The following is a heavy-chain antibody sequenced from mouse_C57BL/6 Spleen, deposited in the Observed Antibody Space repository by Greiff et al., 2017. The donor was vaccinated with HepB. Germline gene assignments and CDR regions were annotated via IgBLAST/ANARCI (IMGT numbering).Heavy chain of an antibody. D-gene: IGHD1-2*01. CDR1: GYAFTNYL. CDR3: ARSEITTAFDY. V-gene: IGHV1-54*01. J-gene: IGHJ2*01. Sequence: QVQLQQSGAELVRPGTSVKVSCKASGYAFTNYLIEWVKQRPGQGLEWIGVINPGSGGTNYNEKFKGKATLTADKSSSTAYMPLSSLTSEDSAVYFCARSEITTAFDYWGQGTTLTVSS. CDR2: INPGSGGT.